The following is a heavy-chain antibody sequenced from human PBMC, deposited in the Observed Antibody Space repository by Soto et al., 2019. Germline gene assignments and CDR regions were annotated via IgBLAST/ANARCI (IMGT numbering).Heavy chain of an antibody. CDR1: GVSIRGFY. D-gene: IGHD3-16*01. J-gene: IGHJ5*02. V-gene: IGHV4-59*01. CDR3: ARAYYHPAAYSPDP. CDR2: IYDGDST. Sequence: PSETLALTCTVSGVSIRGFYWRWIRQSPGKGLEGIGYIYDGDSTNYNPALESRVIISVDTSKNHFSLRLSSVTAADTAVYYCARAYYHPAAYSPDPWGPGPLVTVSS.